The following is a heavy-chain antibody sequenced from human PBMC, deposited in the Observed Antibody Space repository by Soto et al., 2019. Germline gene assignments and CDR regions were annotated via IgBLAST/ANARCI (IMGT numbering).Heavy chain of an antibody. J-gene: IGHJ4*02. D-gene: IGHD3-16*01. V-gene: IGHV3-23*04. Sequence: DVQLVGSGGGLVQPGGSLRLSCAASGFTFSNYAMSWVRQAPGKGLEWGSFVSATAGTTYYTDSVKGRFTISRDNSRNTVSPQMNSLTAADRDADYCAKDRLAGGFDYWGQRTLVSVSS. CDR1: GFTFSNYA. CDR3: AKDRLAGGFDY. CDR2: VSATAGTT.